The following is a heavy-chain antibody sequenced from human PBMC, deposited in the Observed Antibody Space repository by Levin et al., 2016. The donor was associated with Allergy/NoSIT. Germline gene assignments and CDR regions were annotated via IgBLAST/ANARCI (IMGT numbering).Heavy chain of an antibody. CDR2: INHSGST. CDR3: ARGRGIQLWLQRWFDP. CDR1: GGSFSGYY. V-gene: IGHV4-34*01. D-gene: IGHD5-18*01. Sequence: SETLSLTCAVYGGSFSGYYWSWIRQPPGKGLEWIGEINHSGSTNYNPSLKSRVTISVDTSKNQFSLKLSSVTAADTAVYYCARGRGIQLWLQRWFDPWGQGTLVTVSS. J-gene: IGHJ5*02.